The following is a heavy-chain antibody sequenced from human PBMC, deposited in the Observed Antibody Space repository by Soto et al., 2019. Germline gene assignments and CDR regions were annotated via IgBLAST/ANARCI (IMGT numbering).Heavy chain of an antibody. CDR1: GGSISSYY. CDR3: ARDASRIAARPYYYYYMDV. Sequence: SETLSLTCTVSGGSISSYYWSWIRQPPGKGLEWIGYIYYSGSTNYNPSLRSRVTISVDTSKNQFSLKLSSVTAADTAVYYCARDASRIAARPYYYYYMDVWGKGTTVTVSS. V-gene: IGHV4-59*01. D-gene: IGHD6-6*01. CDR2: IYYSGST. J-gene: IGHJ6*03.